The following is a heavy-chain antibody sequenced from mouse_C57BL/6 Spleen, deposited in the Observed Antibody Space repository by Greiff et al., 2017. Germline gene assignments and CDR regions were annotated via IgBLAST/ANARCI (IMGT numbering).Heavy chain of an antibody. V-gene: IGHV5-17*01. CDR3: ARFYGYDGAWFAY. CDR2: ISSGSSTI. CDR1: GFTFSDYG. Sequence: EVKLMESGGGLVKPGGSLKLSCAASGFTFSDYGMHWVRQAPEKGLEWVAYISSGSSTIYYADTVKGRFTISRDNAKNTLFLQMTSLRSEDTAMYYCARFYGYDGAWFAYWGQGTLVTVSA. D-gene: IGHD2-2*01. J-gene: IGHJ3*01.